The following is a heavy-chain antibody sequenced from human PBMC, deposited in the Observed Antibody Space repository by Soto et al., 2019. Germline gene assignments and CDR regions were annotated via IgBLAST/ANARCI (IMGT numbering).Heavy chain of an antibody. V-gene: IGHV3-23*01. J-gene: IGHJ5*02. Sequence: GGSLRLSCAASGFTFSSYAMSWVRQAPGKGLEWVSAIRGSGGSTYYADSVKGRFTISRDNSKNTLYLQMNSLRAEDTAVYYCAKIPCHWNDCNWFDPWGQGTLVTVSS. CDR3: AKIPCHWNDCNWFDP. D-gene: IGHD1-1*01. CDR2: IRGSGGST. CDR1: GFTFSSYA.